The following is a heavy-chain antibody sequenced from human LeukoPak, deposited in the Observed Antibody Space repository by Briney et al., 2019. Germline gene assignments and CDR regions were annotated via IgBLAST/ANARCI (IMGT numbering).Heavy chain of an antibody. J-gene: IGHJ4*02. D-gene: IGHD4-17*01. CDR2: IYSSGRT. CDR3: ARAYGDLYFVY. Sequence: PSETLSLSCTVSGGPIITYYWSWIRRPAGKGLERIGRIYSSGRTNYHPSLESRVTMSVGTSKNQFSLNLTSVTAADTAVYYCARAYGDLYFVYWGQGILVTVSS. V-gene: IGHV4-4*07. CDR1: GGPIITYY.